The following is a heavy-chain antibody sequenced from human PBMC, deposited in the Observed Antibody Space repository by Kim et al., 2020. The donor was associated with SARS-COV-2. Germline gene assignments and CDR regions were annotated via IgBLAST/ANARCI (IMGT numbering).Heavy chain of an antibody. V-gene: IGHV4-39*07. CDR3: ARDSQPYWIDAFDI. CDR2: IYYSGST. Sequence: SETLSLTCTVSGGSISSSSYYWGWIRQPPGKGLEWIGSIYYSGSTYYNPSLKSRVTISVDTSENQFSLKLSSVTAADTAVYYCARDSQPYWIDAFDIWGQGTMVTVSS. D-gene: IGHD2-15*01. CDR1: GGSISSSSYY. J-gene: IGHJ3*02.